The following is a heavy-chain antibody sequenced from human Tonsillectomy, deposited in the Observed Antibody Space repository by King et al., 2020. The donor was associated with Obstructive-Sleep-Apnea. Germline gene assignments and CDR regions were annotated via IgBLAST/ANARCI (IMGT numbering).Heavy chain of an antibody. D-gene: IGHD6-19*01. Sequence: VQLVESGGGFIQPGGSLRLSCAASGFTFSSYGMSWVRQAPGKGLEWVSGISGTGGRTYYADSVKGRFTIPRDTSKNTLYLQMNSLRAEDTAIYYCAKNSRQWLVDYWGQGTLVTVSS. J-gene: IGHJ4*02. CDR2: ISGTGGRT. V-gene: IGHV3-23*04. CDR3: AKNSRQWLVDY. CDR1: GFTFSSYG.